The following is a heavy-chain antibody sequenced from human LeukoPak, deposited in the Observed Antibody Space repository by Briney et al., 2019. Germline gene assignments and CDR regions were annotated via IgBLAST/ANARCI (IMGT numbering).Heavy chain of an antibody. CDR2: IYQSGST. J-gene: IGHJ4*02. D-gene: IGHD6-13*01. Sequence: SQTLSLTCTVSGGSISSGGYYWSWIRQPPGKGLEWIGYIYQSGSTYYTPSLESRVTISVDRSKNQFSLRLSSVTAADTAVYYCAKRVAAAGIFDYWGQGTLVTVSS. V-gene: IGHV4-30-2*01. CDR3: AKRVAAAGIFDY. CDR1: GGSISSGGYY.